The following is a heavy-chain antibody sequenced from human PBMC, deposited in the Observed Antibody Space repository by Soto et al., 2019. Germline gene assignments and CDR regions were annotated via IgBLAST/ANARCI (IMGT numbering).Heavy chain of an antibody. CDR1: GYSFITYG. Sequence: AAVKVSCKASGYSFITYGISWVRQAPGQGLEWMGWISPNNGNTNYAQKLQGRVTMTTDTSTSTAYMELWSLRSDDTAVYYCARADPTTGTTVYFDYWGQGTLVTVSS. V-gene: IGHV1-18*01. CDR2: ISPNNGNT. CDR3: ARADPTTGTTVYFDY. D-gene: IGHD1-1*01. J-gene: IGHJ4*02.